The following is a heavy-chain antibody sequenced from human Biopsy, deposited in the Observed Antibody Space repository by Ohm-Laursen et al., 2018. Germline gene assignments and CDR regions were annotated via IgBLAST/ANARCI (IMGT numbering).Heavy chain of an antibody. D-gene: IGHD3-9*01. J-gene: IGHJ1*01. CDR1: GGTFSNYG. CDR2: NIPILGTG. V-gene: IGHV1-69*06. Sequence: SVKVSCNAPGGTFSNYGVNWVRQAPGQGLEWLGGNIPILGTGNYAQKFQDRVTVAADTSTSTATMELRSLRSDDTAVYYCATKLTGYFHHWGQGTLVIVSS. CDR3: ATKLTGYFHH.